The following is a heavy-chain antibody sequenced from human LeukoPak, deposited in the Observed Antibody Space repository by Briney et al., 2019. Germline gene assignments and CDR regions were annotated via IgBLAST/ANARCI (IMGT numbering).Heavy chain of an antibody. J-gene: IGHJ4*02. V-gene: IGHV3-21*04. CDR2: ISNSSSYI. CDR3: AKENYYGSGSYDY. D-gene: IGHD3-10*01. Sequence: PGGSLRPSCAASGFTFSSYSMNWVRQAPGKGLEWVSSISNSSSYIYYADSVKGRFTISRDNSKNTLYLQMNSLRAEDTAVYYCAKENYYGSGSYDYWGQGTLVTVSS. CDR1: GFTFSSYS.